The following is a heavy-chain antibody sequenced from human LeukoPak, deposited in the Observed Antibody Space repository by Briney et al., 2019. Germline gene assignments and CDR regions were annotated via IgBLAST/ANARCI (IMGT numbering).Heavy chain of an antibody. D-gene: IGHD1-1*01. CDR2: INPSGGST. J-gene: IGHJ3*02. V-gene: IGHV1-46*01. Sequence: ASVKVSCKASGYTFTSYYMHWVRQAPGQGLEWMGIINPSGGSTSYAQKFQGRVTMTRDMSTSTVYMELSSLRSEDTAVYYCARQDLGNWNDVYGAFDIWGQGTMVTVSS. CDR1: GYTFTSYY. CDR3: ARQDLGNWNDVYGAFDI.